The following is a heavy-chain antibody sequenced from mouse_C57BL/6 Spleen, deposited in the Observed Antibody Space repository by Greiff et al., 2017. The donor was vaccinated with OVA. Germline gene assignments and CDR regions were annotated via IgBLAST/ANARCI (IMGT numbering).Heavy chain of an antibody. V-gene: IGHV5-9*01. CDR3: ARHPLYYGSSYDYAMDY. CDR1: GFTFSSYT. CDR2: ISGGGGNT. J-gene: IGHJ4*01. Sequence: EVKLVESGGGLVKPGGSLKLSCAASGFTFSSYTMSWVRQTPEKRLEWVATISGGGGNTYYPDSVKGRFTISRDNAKNTLYLQMSSLRSEDTALYYCARHPLYYGSSYDYAMDYWGQGTSVTVSS. D-gene: IGHD1-1*01.